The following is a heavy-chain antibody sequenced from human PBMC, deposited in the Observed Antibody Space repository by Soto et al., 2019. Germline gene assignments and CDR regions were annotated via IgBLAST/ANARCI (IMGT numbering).Heavy chain of an antibody. D-gene: IGHD5-12*01. Sequence: QVQLVESGGGVVQPGRSLRLSCVASGFTFSTYAMRWFRQAPGKGLEWVAVISYDGDDKYYADSVKGRFTISRDNSKNTLYVQMHSLRAEDTAVYYCARTHASLDVAPFDCWGQGTLVTVSS. CDR1: GFTFSTYA. CDR2: ISYDGDDK. V-gene: IGHV3-30-3*01. CDR3: ARTHASLDVAPFDC. J-gene: IGHJ4*02.